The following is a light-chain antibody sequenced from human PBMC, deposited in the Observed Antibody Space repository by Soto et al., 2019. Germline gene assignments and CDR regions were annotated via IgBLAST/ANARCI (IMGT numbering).Light chain of an antibody. V-gene: IGKV3-20*01. J-gene: IGKJ2*01. CDR2: GAS. CDR1: QSVSSSY. Sequence: EIVLTQSPGTLSLSPGERATLSCRASQSVSSSYLAWYQQKPGQAPRVLIHGASSRATGIPDRFSGSGSGTDFTLTICRLEPEDFAVYFCQQYGNTPPNAFGQGTKVEIK. CDR3: QQYGNTPPNA.